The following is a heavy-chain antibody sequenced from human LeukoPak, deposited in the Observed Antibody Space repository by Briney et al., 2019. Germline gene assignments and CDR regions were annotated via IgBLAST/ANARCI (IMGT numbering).Heavy chain of an antibody. Sequence: SETLSLTCTVSGYSIGSGYYWGWIRQPPGKGLEWIGSIYHSGSTYYNPSLKSRVTISVDTSKNQFSLKLSSVTAADTAVYYCARGGGYSGYIYFDYWGQGTLVTVSS. J-gene: IGHJ4*02. CDR1: GYSIGSGYY. CDR2: IYHSGST. D-gene: IGHD5-12*01. V-gene: IGHV4-38-2*02. CDR3: ARGGGYSGYIYFDY.